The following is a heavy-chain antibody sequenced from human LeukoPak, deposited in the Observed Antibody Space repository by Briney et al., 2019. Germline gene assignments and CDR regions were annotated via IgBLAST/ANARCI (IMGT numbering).Heavy chain of an antibody. Sequence: GGSLRLSCAASGFTFSGYCMNWVRQAPGKGLEWVSYISSGGAITYYADSVKGRFTISRDNANNSLYLQMNSLRAEDTAVYYCAKGSTSSARFDSWGQGTLVTVSS. CDR2: ISSGGAIT. D-gene: IGHD2-2*01. CDR3: AKGSTSSARFDS. J-gene: IGHJ4*02. V-gene: IGHV3-48*04. CDR1: GFTFSGYC.